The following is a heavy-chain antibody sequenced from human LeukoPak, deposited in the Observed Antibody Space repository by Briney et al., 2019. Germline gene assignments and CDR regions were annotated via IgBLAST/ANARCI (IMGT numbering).Heavy chain of an antibody. J-gene: IGHJ5*02. Sequence: RPSETLSLTCTVSGDSFTSVTDYWAWIRQPPGKGLEWIASGDYSGSTNYNPSLKSRVTISLDTSKNQFSLKLTSVTAADTAVYYCASVRGYSSGWYASGFDPWGQGTLVTVSS. CDR1: GDSFTSVTDY. V-gene: IGHV4-39*07. CDR3: ASVRGYSSGWYASGFDP. D-gene: IGHD6-19*01. CDR2: GDYSGST.